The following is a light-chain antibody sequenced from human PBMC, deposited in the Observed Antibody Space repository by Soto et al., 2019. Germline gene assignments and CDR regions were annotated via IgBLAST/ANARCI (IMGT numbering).Light chain of an antibody. CDR2: AAS. Sequence: DIQMTQSPSSLSASVGDRVTITCRASQDISSYLAWYQQKPGKVPMLLIYAASTLQSGVPSRFSGSGSGTDFTLTFSSLQPEDVATYYCQKYNSAPSLTFGGGTKVEIK. CDR3: QKYNSAPSLT. J-gene: IGKJ4*01. V-gene: IGKV1-27*01. CDR1: QDISSY.